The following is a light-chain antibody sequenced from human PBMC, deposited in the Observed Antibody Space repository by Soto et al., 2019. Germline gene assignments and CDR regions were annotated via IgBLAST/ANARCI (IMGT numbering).Light chain of an antibody. CDR3: LQYHNLWA. Sequence: IVMTQSPATLSVSPGERATLSCRASQTIYSNVVWYQQRPGQAPRLLIYRASTRATGIPARFSGSGSGTEFTLTISSLQSEDFTVYACLQYHNLWAFGQGTKVEIK. V-gene: IGKV3-15*01. J-gene: IGKJ1*01. CDR1: QTIYSN. CDR2: RAS.